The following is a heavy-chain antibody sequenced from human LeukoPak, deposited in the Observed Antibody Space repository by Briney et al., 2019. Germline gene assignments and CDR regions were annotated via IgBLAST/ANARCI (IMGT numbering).Heavy chain of an antibody. V-gene: IGHV3-74*01. CDR2: IISDGSST. J-gene: IGHJ4*02. CDR3: AKGSVLRYFDRNGYFDY. D-gene: IGHD3-9*01. Sequence: GGSLRLSCAASGFTFSSYWMHWVRQAPGKGLVWVSGIISDGSSTSYADSVKGRFTISRDNSKNTLYLQMNSLRAEDTAVYYCAKGSVLRYFDRNGYFDYWGQGTLVTVSS. CDR1: GFTFSSYW.